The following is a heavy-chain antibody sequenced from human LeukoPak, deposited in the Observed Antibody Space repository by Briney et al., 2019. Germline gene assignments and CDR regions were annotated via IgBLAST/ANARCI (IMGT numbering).Heavy chain of an antibody. J-gene: IGHJ2*01. V-gene: IGHV3-74*01. D-gene: IGHD2-15*01. CDR3: ALEADWYFDL. CDR1: GFTFSSYW. CDR2: IKSDGSST. Sequence: QAGGSLRLSCAASGFTFSSYWMHWVRHAPGKGLVWVSRIKSDGSSTNYADFVKGRFTISRDNAKNTLYLQMNSLRAEDTAVYYCALEADWYFDLWGRGTLVTVSS.